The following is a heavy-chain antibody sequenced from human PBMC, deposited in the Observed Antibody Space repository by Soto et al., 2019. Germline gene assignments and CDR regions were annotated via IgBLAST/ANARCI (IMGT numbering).Heavy chain of an antibody. J-gene: IGHJ5*02. CDR3: AHSGVEMATAPNPIPNWFDP. CDR2: IYWNDDK. Sequence: KSGPTLVNPTQTLTLTCTFSGFSLSTSGVGVGWIRQPPGKALEWLALIYWNDDKRYSPSLKRRLTITKDTSKNQVVLTMTNMDPVDTATYYCAHSGVEMATAPNPIPNWFDPWGQGTLVTVSS. CDR1: GFSLSTSGVG. V-gene: IGHV2-5*01. D-gene: IGHD5-12*01.